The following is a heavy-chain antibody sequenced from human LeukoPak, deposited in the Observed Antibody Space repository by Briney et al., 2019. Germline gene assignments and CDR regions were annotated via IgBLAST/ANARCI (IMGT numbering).Heavy chain of an antibody. J-gene: IGHJ3*02. V-gene: IGHV1-8*01. CDR1: GYTFTSYD. D-gene: IGHD5-18*01. Sequence: ASVKVSCKASGYTFTSYDINWVRQATGQGREWMGRMNPNSGNTGYAQKFQGRVTMTRNTSISTAYMELSSLRSEDTAVYYCARAAGLWSIYDAFDIWGQGTMVTVSS. CDR2: MNPNSGNT. CDR3: ARAAGLWSIYDAFDI.